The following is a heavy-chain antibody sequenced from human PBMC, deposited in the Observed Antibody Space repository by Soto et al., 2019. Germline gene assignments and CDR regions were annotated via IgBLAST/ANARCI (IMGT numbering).Heavy chain of an antibody. D-gene: IGHD1-26*01. Sequence: QVQLQESGPGLVKPSETLSLMCTVSGGSITNYYWSWIRQSPAKGLEWIGYISDIGSTKYNPSLKSRVTISVDTSKNQCSLKPTSVTAADTAVYYCARERVGHSAMDVWGQGTTVTVSS. CDR3: ARERVGHSAMDV. CDR2: ISDIGST. J-gene: IGHJ6*02. CDR1: GGSITNYY. V-gene: IGHV4-59*01.